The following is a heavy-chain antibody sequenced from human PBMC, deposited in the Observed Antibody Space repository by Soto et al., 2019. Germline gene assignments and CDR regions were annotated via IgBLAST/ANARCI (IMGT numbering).Heavy chain of an antibody. J-gene: IGHJ3*02. Sequence: SETLSLTCTVSGGSISSGGYYWSWIRQHPGKGPEWIGYIYYSGSTYYNPSLKSRVTISVDTSKNQFSLKLSSVTAADTAVYYCARDRCSSTSCYVGHDAFDIWGQGTMVTVSS. V-gene: IGHV4-31*03. CDR3: ARDRCSSTSCYVGHDAFDI. D-gene: IGHD2-2*01. CDR1: GGSISSGGYY. CDR2: IYYSGST.